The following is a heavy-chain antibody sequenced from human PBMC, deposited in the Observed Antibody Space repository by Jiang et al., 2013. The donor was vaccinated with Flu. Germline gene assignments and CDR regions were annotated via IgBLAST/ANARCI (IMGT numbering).Heavy chain of an antibody. Sequence: NVSGGSINSHFWYWIRQPPGKGLEWIGYVLYNGDTKYNPSLKSRVAISIDTSKSHFSLRLTSVTAADTAVYYCARDGLMWGDLRDGWYQSTWYDSWGQGILVTVSS. D-gene: IGHD6-19*01. V-gene: IGHV4-59*11. CDR2: VLYNGDT. J-gene: IGHJ5*01. CDR1: GGSINSHF. CDR3: ARDGLMWGDLRDGWYQSTWYDS.